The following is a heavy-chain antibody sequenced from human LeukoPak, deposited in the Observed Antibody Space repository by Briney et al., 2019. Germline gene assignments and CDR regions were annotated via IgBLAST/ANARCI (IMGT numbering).Heavy chain of an antibody. D-gene: IGHD3/OR15-3a*01. Sequence: GGSLRLSCAASGFTFSSYAMHWVRQAPGKGLEWVAVISYDGSNKYYADSVKGRFTISRDNSKNILYLQMNSLGVEDTALYYCAKVVLDFWTGYDYWGQGTLVTVSS. J-gene: IGHJ4*02. CDR3: AKVVLDFWTGYDY. CDR2: ISYDGSNK. V-gene: IGHV3-30-3*01. CDR1: GFTFSSYA.